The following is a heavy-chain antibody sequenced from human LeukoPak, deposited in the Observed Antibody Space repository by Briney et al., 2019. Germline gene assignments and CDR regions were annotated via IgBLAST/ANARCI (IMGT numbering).Heavy chain of an antibody. D-gene: IGHD5-12*01. CDR3: ARDANSGYDYYFDY. J-gene: IGHJ4*02. CDR1: GYTFTGYY. CDR2: INPNGGGT. V-gene: IGHV1-2*02. Sequence: ASVKVSCKASGYTFTGYYMHWVRQAPGQGLEWMGWINPNGGGTNYAQKFQGRVTMTRDTSISTAYMELSRLRSDDTAVYYCARDANSGYDYYFDYWGQGTLVTVSS.